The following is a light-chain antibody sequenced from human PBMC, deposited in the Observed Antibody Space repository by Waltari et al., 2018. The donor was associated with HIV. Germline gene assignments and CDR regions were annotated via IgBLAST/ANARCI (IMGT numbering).Light chain of an antibody. CDR2: RKN. V-gene: IGLV1-47*01. J-gene: IGLJ2*01. CDR3: VTWADRSSGPVV. Sequence: QSVLTQPPSASGTPGQRITISCSGSSSKIGGNYVHRYQHLPGTAPKLLIYRKNQRASGVPDRFSGSKSGTSASLAISGLRSEDEADYYCVTWADRSSGPVVFGGGTKVTVL. CDR1: SSKIGGNY.